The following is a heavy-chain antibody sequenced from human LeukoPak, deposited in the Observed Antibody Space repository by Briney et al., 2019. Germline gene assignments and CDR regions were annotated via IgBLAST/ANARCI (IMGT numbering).Heavy chain of an antibody. CDR3: ANPDACAVTPYYFDY. D-gene: IGHD4-17*01. CDR1: GFTFSGYA. J-gene: IGHJ4*02. Sequence: GGSLRLSCAASGFTFSGYAMSWVRQAPGKGLEWVSAISGSSGSTYYADSVKGRLTIDGENTKTTLYVQMNGQIDENTAGYYCANPDACAVTPYYFDYWGQGNRVTVSS. CDR2: ISGSSGST. V-gene: IGHV3-23*01.